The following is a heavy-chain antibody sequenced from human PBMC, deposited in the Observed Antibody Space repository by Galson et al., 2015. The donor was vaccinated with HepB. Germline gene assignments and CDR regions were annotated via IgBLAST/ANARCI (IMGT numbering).Heavy chain of an antibody. D-gene: IGHD3-10*01. CDR3: ARDYRSYYDY. CDR1: GFSFSKYW. CDR2: IENDGSHT. Sequence: SLRLSCAASGFSFSKYWMHWVRQPPGKGLMWVSAIENDGSHTTYADSVKGRFTISRDNAKNALFLQINSLRAEDTAVYYCARDYRSYYDYWGQGTLVTVSS. J-gene: IGHJ4*02. V-gene: IGHV3-74*01.